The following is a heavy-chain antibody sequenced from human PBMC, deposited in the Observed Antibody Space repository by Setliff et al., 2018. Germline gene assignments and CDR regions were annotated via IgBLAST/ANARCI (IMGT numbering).Heavy chain of an antibody. CDR3: ARTLYDYDILTGPGYYFDY. Sequence: SETLSLTCTVSGGSISSSSYYWGWIRQPPGKGLEWIGSIYYSGSTYYNPSLKIRVTISVDTSKNQFSLKLSSVTAADTAVYYCARTLYDYDILTGPGYYFDYWVQGTQVTVSS. V-gene: IGHV4-39*07. D-gene: IGHD3-9*01. CDR1: GGSISSSSYY. CDR2: IYYSGST. J-gene: IGHJ4*02.